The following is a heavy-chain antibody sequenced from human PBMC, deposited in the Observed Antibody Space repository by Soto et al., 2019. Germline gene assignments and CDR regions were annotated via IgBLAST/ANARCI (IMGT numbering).Heavy chain of an antibody. V-gene: IGHV4-34*01. CDR3: ATRGSAADY. J-gene: IGHJ4*02. CDR1: SGSIINYY. D-gene: IGHD2-15*01. CDR2: INHSGST. Sequence: SETLSLTCTVSSGSIINYYWSWIRQPPGKGLEWIGEINHSGSTNYNPSLKSRVTISVDTSKNQFSLKLSSVTAADTAVYYCATRGSAADYWGQGTLVTVSS.